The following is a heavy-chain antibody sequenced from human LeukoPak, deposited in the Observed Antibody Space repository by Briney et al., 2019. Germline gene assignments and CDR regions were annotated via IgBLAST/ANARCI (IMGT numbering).Heavy chain of an antibody. CDR1: GYTFTGYY. J-gene: IGHJ4*02. V-gene: IGHV1-2*02. D-gene: IGHD6-19*01. CDR2: INPNSGGT. CDR3: ARLGTRYSSGWYDY. Sequence: ASVTVSGKASGYTFTGYYMHWVRQAPGQGLEWMGWINPNSGGTNYAQKFQGRVTMTRDTSISTAYMELSRLRSDDTAVYYCARLGTRYSSGWYDYWGQGTLVTVSS.